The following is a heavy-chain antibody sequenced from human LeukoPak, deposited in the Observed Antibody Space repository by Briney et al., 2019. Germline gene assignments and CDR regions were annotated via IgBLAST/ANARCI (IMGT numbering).Heavy chain of an antibody. J-gene: IGHJ4*02. V-gene: IGHV3-21*06. Sequence: PGGPLRLSCTASGLTFSTSGFNWVRQAPGKGLELVASIGPTGSDRYHADSIKGRFTISRDNANNFLYLQMNSLRAEDTAVYYCATETNGRHYDYWGQGTLLTVSS. CDR3: ATETNGRHYDY. CDR2: IGPTGSDR. D-gene: IGHD2-8*01. CDR1: GLTFSTSG.